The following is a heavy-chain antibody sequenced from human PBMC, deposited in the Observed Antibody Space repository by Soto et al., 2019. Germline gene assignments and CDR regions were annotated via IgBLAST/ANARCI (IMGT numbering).Heavy chain of an antibody. CDR2: IKQDGSEK. J-gene: IGHJ5*02. D-gene: IGHD3-3*01. CDR3: ARAYYDFWSGYFLLDP. Sequence: GGSLRLSCAASGFIFSSNWMAWVRQAPGKGLEWVANIKQDGSEKYYVDSVKGRFTISRDNAKNSLYLQMNSLRAEDTAVYYCARAYYDFWSGYFLLDPWGQGTLVTVSS. CDR1: GFIFSSNW. V-gene: IGHV3-7*01.